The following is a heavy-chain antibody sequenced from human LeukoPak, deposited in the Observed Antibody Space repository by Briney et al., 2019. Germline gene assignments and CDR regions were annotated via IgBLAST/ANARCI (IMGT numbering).Heavy chain of an antibody. CDR2: ISYDGSNK. V-gene: IGHV3-30*18. CDR1: GFTFSSYG. Sequence: GGSLRLSCAASGFTFSSYGMHWVRQAPGKGLEWVAVISYDGSNKYYADSVKGRFTISRDNSKNTLHLQMNSLRAEDTAVYYCAKDGEKFGEFLFDWFDPWGQGTLVTVSS. CDR3: AKDGEKFGEFLFDWFDP. D-gene: IGHD3-10*01. J-gene: IGHJ5*02.